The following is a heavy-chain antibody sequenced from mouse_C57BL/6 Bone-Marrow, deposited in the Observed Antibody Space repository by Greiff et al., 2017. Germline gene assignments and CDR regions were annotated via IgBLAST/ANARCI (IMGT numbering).Heavy chain of an antibody. CDR2: IDPEDGET. Sequence: VQLQPSGAELVKPGASVKLSCTASGFNIKDYYMHWVKQRTEQCLEWLGRIDPEDGETYYAPKFQGKATIPADTSSNTAYLQLSSLTSEDTAVYYCAGFYYYPWFAYWGQVTLVTVSA. V-gene: IGHV14-2*01. CDR1: GFNIKDYY. D-gene: IGHD2-1*01. J-gene: IGHJ3*01. CDR3: AGFYYYPWFAY.